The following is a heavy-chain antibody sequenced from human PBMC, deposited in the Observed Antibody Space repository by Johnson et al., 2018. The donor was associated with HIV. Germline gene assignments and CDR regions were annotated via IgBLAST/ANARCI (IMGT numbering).Heavy chain of an antibody. CDR2: IRYDGSNK. D-gene: IGHD3-22*01. Sequence: VQLVESGGGVVQPGGSLRLSCAASGFTFSSYGMHWVRQAPGKGLEWVAFIRYDGSNKYYADSVKGRFTISRDNSKNTLYLQMNSLRAEDTAVYYCARAGYYYDSSGIFIPQDAFDIWGQGTMVTVSS. J-gene: IGHJ3*02. CDR1: GFTFSSYG. CDR3: ARAGYYYDSSGIFIPQDAFDI. V-gene: IGHV3-30*02.